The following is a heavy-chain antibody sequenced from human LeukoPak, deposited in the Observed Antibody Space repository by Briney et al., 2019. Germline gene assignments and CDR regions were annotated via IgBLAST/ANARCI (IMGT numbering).Heavy chain of an antibody. CDR3: ARDRWRGSSWYAKAFDI. V-gene: IGHV1-18*01. Sequence: ASVKVSCKASGYTFTSYGISWVRQAPGQGLEWMGWISAYNGNTNYAQKLQGRVTMTTDTSTSTAYMELRSLRSDDTAVYYCARDRWRGSSWYAKAFDIWGQGTVVTVSS. CDR2: ISAYNGNT. D-gene: IGHD6-13*01. J-gene: IGHJ3*02. CDR1: GYTFTSYG.